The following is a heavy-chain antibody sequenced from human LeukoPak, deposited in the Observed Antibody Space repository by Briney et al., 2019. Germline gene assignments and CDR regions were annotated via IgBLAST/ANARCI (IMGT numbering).Heavy chain of an antibody. D-gene: IGHD3-22*01. CDR2: VIPIFGTA. V-gene: IGHV1-69*05. CDR3: ASGGDSSGYYYYYYYMDV. CDR1: GYTFTSYD. J-gene: IGHJ6*03. Sequence: GASVKVSCKAPGYTFTSYDINWVRQAPGQGLEWMGRVIPIFGTANYAQKFQGRVTITTDESTSTAYMELSSLRSEDTAVYYCASGGDSSGYYYYYYYMDVWGKGTTVTVSS.